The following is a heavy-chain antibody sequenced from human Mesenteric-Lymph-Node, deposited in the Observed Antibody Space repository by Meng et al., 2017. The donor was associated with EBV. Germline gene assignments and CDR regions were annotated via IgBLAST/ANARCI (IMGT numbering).Heavy chain of an antibody. CDR2: IWYDGSKT. V-gene: IGHV3-33*01. Sequence: QVQLVDSCGGVVQTGRSLRLSCAASGFTFRRYGMHWVRQAPGKGLEWVAVIWYDGSKTYYAESVEGRFTISRDNSKNTLYLQMNSLRVEDTGVYYCVGSGVVVATLDFWGQGTLVTVSS. J-gene: IGHJ4*02. CDR1: GFTFRRYG. D-gene: IGHD2-15*01. CDR3: VGSGVVVATLDF.